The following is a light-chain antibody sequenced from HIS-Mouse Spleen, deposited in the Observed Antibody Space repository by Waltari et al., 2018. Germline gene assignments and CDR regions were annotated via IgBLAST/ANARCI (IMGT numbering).Light chain of an antibody. CDR2: EDS. CDR1: ALPKKY. J-gene: IGLJ2*01. CDR3: YSTDSSGNHRV. Sequence: SYELTQPPSVSVSPGQTARITCSGDALPKKYAYWYQQKPVQDPVLVIYEDSKRPSGIPERFSGSSSGTMATLTISGAQVEDEADYYCYSTDSSGNHRVFGGGTKLTVL. V-gene: IGLV3-10*01.